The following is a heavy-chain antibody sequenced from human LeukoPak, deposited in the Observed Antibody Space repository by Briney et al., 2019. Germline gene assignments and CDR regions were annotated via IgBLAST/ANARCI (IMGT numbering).Heavy chain of an antibody. J-gene: IGHJ5*02. Sequence: GGSLSLFCAASGFTFNRYNMNWVRRAPGKGLEWVSSISTSSSYIYYADSVRGRFTISRDNAKNSLYLQMNSLRAEDTAVYSCARGADGVSSNSRGWFDPWGQGTLVTVSS. CDR1: GFTFNRYN. CDR2: ISTSSSYI. V-gene: IGHV3-21*01. D-gene: IGHD2-15*01. CDR3: ARGADGVSSNSRGWFDP.